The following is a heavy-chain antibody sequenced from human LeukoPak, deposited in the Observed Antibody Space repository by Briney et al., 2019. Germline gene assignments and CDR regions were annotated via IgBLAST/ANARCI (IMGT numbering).Heavy chain of an antibody. D-gene: IGHD1-20*01. CDR1: GYTFTSYG. CDR2: ISAYNGNT. CDR3: ASARSITGTFGY. V-gene: IGHV1-18*01. J-gene: IGHJ4*02. Sequence: ASVKVSCKASGYTFTSYGITWVRQAPGQGLEWMGWISAYNGNTNYAQKLQGRVTMTTDTSTSTAYMELRSLRSDDTAVYYCASARSITGTFGYWGQGTLVTVSS.